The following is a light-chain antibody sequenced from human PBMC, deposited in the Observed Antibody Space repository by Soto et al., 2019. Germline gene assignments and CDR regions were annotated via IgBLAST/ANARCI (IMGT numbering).Light chain of an antibody. CDR3: CSYADSTTVV. Sequence: QSVLTQPASVSGSPGQSITISCTGSGRSYNLFSWFQQSPGKAPKLIIYEDNKRHSGVSNRFSGSKSGNTASLTISGLQAEDEADYYCCSYADSTTVVFGGGTKVTVL. CDR1: GRSYNL. V-gene: IGLV2-23*01. CDR2: EDN. J-gene: IGLJ3*02.